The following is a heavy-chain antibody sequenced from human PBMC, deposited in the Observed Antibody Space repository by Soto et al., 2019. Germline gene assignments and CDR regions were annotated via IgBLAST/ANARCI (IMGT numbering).Heavy chain of an antibody. CDR2: IFFSGST. CDR3: ARLDLLFNWFDP. D-gene: IGHD1-26*01. V-gene: IGHV4-31*03. Sequence: PSETLSLTCTVSGGSISSGGYYWSWIRQHPGKGLEWIGYIFFSGSTYYNPSLKSRLTISVDTSKNQFSLKLTSVTAADTAVYYCARLDLLFNWFDPWRLGTPFTAPS. J-gene: IGHJ5*02. CDR1: GGSISSGGYY.